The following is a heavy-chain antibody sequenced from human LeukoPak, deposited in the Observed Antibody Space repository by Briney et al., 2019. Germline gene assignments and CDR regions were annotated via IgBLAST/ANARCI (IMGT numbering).Heavy chain of an antibody. CDR3: AAEGDYYDSIYYYGMDV. D-gene: IGHD3-22*01. Sequence: GGSLRLSCAASGFTFSSYAMSWVRQAPGKGLEWVSAISGSGGSTYYADSVKGRFTFSRDNSKNTLYLQMNSLRAEDTAVYYCAAEGDYYDSIYYYGMDVWGQGTTVTVSS. V-gene: IGHV3-23*01. CDR1: GFTFSSYA. CDR2: ISGSGGST. J-gene: IGHJ6*02.